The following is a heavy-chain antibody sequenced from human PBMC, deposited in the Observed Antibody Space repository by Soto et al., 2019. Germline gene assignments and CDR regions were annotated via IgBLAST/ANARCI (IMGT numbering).Heavy chain of an antibody. V-gene: IGHV4-34*09. CDR2: IYYSGST. J-gene: IGHJ6*02. D-gene: IGHD3-10*01. Sequence: SETLSLTCAVYGGSLSGNYWGWIRQPPGKGLEWIGYIYYSGSTYYNPSLKSRVTISVDTSKNQFSLKLSSVTAADTAVYYCARVLKYYYGWGILNYYYGMDVGGQGTRVTVSS. CDR3: ARVLKYYYGWGILNYYYGMDV. CDR1: GGSLSGNY.